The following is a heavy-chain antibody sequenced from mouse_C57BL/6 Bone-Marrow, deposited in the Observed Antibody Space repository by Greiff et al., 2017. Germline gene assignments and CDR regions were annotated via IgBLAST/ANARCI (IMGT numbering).Heavy chain of an antibody. CDR3: ARTYYGNYWFAY. J-gene: IGHJ3*01. CDR1: GYTFTSYW. D-gene: IGHD2-1*01. Sequence: VQLQESGAELVKPGASVKLSCKASGYTFTSYWMHWVKQRPGQGLEWIGMIHPNSGSTNYNEKFKSKATLTVAKSSSTAYMQLSSLTSEDSAVYYCARTYYGNYWFAYWGQGTLVTVSA. V-gene: IGHV1-64*01. CDR2: IHPNSGST.